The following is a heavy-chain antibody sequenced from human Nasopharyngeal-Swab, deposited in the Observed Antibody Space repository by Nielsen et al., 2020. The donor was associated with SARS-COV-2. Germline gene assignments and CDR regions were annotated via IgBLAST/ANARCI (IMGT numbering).Heavy chain of an antibody. J-gene: IGHJ6*02. D-gene: IGHD2-2*02. CDR3: ARDYTAIPSVMQNYYYYGMDV. Sequence: WVRQAPGQGLEWMGWISAYNGSTNYAQKLQGRVTMTTDTSTSTAYMELRSLRSDDTAVYYCARDYTAIPSVMQNYYYYGMDVWGQGTTVAVSS. V-gene: IGHV1-18*01. CDR2: ISAYNGST.